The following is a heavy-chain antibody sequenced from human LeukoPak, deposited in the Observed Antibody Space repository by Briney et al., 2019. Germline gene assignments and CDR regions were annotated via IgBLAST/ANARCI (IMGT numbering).Heavy chain of an antibody. Sequence: GGSLRLSCAASGFTFSSYWMSWVRQAPGKGLEWVGNIKEDGSQKNYVDSVKGRFTISRDNAKNSLYLQMNSLRAEDTAVYYCAVYSTSKGWLDPWGQGTLVTVSS. CDR2: IKEDGSQK. CDR1: GFTFSSYW. V-gene: IGHV3-7*01. D-gene: IGHD2/OR15-2a*01. J-gene: IGHJ5*02. CDR3: AVYSTSKGWLDP.